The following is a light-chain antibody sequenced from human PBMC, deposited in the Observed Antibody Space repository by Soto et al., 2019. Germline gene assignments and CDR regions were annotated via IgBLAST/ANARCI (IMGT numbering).Light chain of an antibody. CDR3: QQYYSYSTWT. J-gene: IGKJ1*01. CDR1: QSITTW. Sequence: DIQMTQSPSTLSASVGDRVVITCRASQSITTWLAWYQQKPAKAPKLLIYDASNLETGVPSRFSGSGSGTDFTLTISCLQSEDFATYYCQQYYSYSTWTFGQGTKVDIK. CDR2: DAS. V-gene: IGKV1-5*01.